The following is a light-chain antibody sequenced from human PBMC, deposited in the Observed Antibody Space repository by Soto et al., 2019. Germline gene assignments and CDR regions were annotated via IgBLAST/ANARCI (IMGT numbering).Light chain of an antibody. CDR3: QSYDTSLSGML. V-gene: IGLV1-40*01. Sequence: QSVLTQPPSVSGAPGQRVTISCTGTSSNIGARYDVHWYQQLPGTAPKLLIYGNNYRPSGVPDRFSGSRSDTSASLAITGLQAEDEADYYCQSYDTSLSGMLFGGGTQRTVL. J-gene: IGLJ2*01. CDR1: SSNIGARYD. CDR2: GNN.